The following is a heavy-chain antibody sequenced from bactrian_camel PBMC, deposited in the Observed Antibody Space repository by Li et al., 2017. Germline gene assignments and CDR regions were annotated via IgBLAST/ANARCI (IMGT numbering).Heavy chain of an antibody. V-gene: IGHV3S31*01. CDR1: GFTFSSYT. Sequence: VQPGGSLRLSCTASGFTFSSYTMSWVRQAPGKGLEWVASVTGSGDITFHADSVKGRFTISRDNAKNLLRLQLNSLETEDTAMNYCARDVYRGGYTNPIWGQGTQVTVS. D-gene: IGHD2*01. J-gene: IGHJ4*01. CDR2: VTGSGDIT. CDR3: ARDVYRGGYTNPI.